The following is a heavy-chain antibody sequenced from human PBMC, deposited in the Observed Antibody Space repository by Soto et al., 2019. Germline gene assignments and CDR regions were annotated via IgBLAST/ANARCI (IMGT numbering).Heavy chain of an antibody. V-gene: IGHV1-69*02. D-gene: IGHD3-10*01. CDR1: GDTFNFYS. J-gene: IGHJ4*02. CDR2: VNPILSMS. Sequence: QVQLVQSGAEVKRPGSSVKVSCKASGDTFNFYSINWVRQAPGVGLEWVGRVNPILSMSNYAQRFQGRVTMTAYKSTSTAYMELRSLRSEDTAIYYGASSYGSGYRAFDYWGQGALVTVSS. CDR3: ASSYGSGYRAFDY.